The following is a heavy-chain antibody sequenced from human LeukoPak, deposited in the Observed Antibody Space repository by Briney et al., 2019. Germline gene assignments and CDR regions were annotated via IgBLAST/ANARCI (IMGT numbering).Heavy chain of an antibody. J-gene: IGHJ4*02. CDR1: GFSFSTFG. Sequence: GGSLRLSCAASGFSFSTFGMHWARRAPGKGLEWVAVIWNDGSKKFYADSVKGRFTISRDNSKNTLYLQMNSLRAEDTAVYYCAREEDIVGASFDYWGQGTLVTVSS. V-gene: IGHV3-33*08. CDR2: IWNDGSKK. D-gene: IGHD1-26*01. CDR3: AREEDIVGASFDY.